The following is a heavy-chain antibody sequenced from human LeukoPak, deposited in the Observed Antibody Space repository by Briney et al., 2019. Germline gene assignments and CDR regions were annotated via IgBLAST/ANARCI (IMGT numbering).Heavy chain of an antibody. CDR2: ICWDSGSI. CDR1: GLTFDDYA. J-gene: IGHJ3*02. Sequence: PGWSLRLSCAATGLTFDDYAMHGVRQAPGKGREWVSGICWDSGSIGYADSVKGRLTISRDNAKNSLSLQMNSLRAEDTALYHCAKEIYDILTGYGEAFDIWGQGTMVTVSS. CDR3: AKEIYDILTGYGEAFDI. D-gene: IGHD3-9*01. V-gene: IGHV3-9*01.